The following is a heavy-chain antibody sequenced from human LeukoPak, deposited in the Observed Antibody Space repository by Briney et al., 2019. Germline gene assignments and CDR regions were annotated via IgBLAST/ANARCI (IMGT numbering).Heavy chain of an antibody. CDR3: ARDGRRYYGMDV. V-gene: IGHV3-53*01. CDR2: IFNGGST. J-gene: IGHJ6*02. CDR1: GFAVSSNH. D-gene: IGHD6-6*01. Sequence: GGSLRLSCAASGFAVSSNHMNWVRQDPGKGLEWVSVIFNGGSTYYADSVKGRFTISRDNSKNTLYLQMNSLRAEDTAVYYCARDGRRYYGMDVWGQGTTVTVS.